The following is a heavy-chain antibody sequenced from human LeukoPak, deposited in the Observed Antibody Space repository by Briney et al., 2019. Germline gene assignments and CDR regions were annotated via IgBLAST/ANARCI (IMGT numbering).Heavy chain of an antibody. J-gene: IGHJ4*02. D-gene: IGHD3-22*01. CDR2: INHSGST. CDR1: GGSFSGYY. Sequence: SETLSLTCAVYGGSFSGYYWSWIRQPPGKGLEWIGEINHSGSTNYNPSLKSRVTISVDTPKNQFSLKLSSVTAADTAVYYCARHRPYYYDSSGYYYAGSYFDYWGQGTLVTVSS. V-gene: IGHV4-34*01. CDR3: ARHRPYYYDSSGYYYAGSYFDY.